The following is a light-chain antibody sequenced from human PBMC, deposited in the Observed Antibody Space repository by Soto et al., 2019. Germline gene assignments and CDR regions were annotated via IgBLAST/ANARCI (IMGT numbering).Light chain of an antibody. J-gene: IGLJ2*01. CDR2: GTT. V-gene: IGLV1-40*01. CDR1: GSNIGAGYD. Sequence: QSVLTQPPSVSGAPGQRVTITCSGSGSNIGAGYDVHWYQHVPGMPPRLLIFGTTNRPSVVPNRFSGSKSGNTASLTVSGLQAEDEAHYYCSSYAGRNVVFGGGTKLTVL. CDR3: SSYAGRNVV.